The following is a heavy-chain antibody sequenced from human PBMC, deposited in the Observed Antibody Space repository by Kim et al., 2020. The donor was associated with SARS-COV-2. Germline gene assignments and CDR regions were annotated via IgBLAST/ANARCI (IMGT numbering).Heavy chain of an antibody. J-gene: IGHJ4*02. CDR3: AKPYYYDSSGYYLDYFDY. V-gene: IGHV3-23*01. D-gene: IGHD3-22*01. Sequence: KGRFTISRDNSKNTLYLQMNSLRAEDTAVYYCAKPYYYDSSGYYLDYFDYWGQGTLVTVSS.